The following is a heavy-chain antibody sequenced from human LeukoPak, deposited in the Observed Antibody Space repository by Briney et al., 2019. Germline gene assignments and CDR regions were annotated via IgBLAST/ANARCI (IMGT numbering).Heavy chain of an antibody. CDR1: GFTFSSYA. V-gene: IGHV3-30*04. CDR2: ISYDGRNK. CDR3: ARDLRHFDWLLNAFDI. J-gene: IGHJ3*02. Sequence: GGSLRLSCAAAGFTFSSYAMHWVRQAPGKGLEWVAVISYDGRNKYYADSVKGRFTISRDNSKNTLYLQMNSLRAEDTAVYYCARDLRHFDWLLNAFDIWGQGTMVTVSS. D-gene: IGHD3-9*01.